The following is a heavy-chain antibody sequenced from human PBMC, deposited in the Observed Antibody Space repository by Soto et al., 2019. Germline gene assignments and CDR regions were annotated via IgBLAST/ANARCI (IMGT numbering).Heavy chain of an antibody. CDR1: GFTFSSYW. CDR2: IKQDGSEK. Sequence: GGSLRLSCAASGFTFSSYWMSWVRQAPGKGLEWVANIKQDGSEKYYVDSVKGRFTISRDNAKNSLYLQMNSLRAEDTAVYYCARDPAGQLVPSDYWGQGTLVTVSS. D-gene: IGHD6-6*01. J-gene: IGHJ4*02. CDR3: ARDPAGQLVPSDY. V-gene: IGHV3-7*03.